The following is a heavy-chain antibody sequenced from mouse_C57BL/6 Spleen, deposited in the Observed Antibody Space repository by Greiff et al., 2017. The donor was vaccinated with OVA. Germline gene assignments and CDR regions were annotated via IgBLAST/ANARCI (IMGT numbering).Heavy chain of an antibody. CDR2: IRSKSSNYAT. CDR3: VRDGGYPHYYAMDY. CDR1: GFTFNTYA. Sequence: EVKLVESGGGLVQPTGSLKLSCAASGFTFNTYAMHWVRQAPGKGLEWVARIRSKSSNYATYYADSVKDRFTISRDDSQSMLYLQMNNLKTEDTAMYYGVRDGGYPHYYAMDYWGQGTSVTVSS. V-gene: IGHV10-3*01. J-gene: IGHJ4*01. D-gene: IGHD2-2*01.